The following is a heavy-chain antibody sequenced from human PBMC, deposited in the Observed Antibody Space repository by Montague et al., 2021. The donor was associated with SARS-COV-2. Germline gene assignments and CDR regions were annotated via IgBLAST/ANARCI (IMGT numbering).Heavy chain of an antibody. D-gene: IGHD3-10*01. CDR3: ARVRFDFGAGRQGTIDF. CDR1: GGSISSYY. V-gene: IGHV4-59*12. Sequence: SETLSLTCTVSGGSISSYYWSWIRQPPGKGLEWIGYIYYSGSTNYNPSLKSRVTISVDTFKNQFSLKLTSVTAADTAIYFCARVRFDFGAGRQGTIDFWGQGTLVTVSS. J-gene: IGHJ4*02. CDR2: IYYSGST.